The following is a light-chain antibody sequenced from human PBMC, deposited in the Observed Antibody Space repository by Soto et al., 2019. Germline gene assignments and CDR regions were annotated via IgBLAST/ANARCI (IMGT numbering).Light chain of an antibody. CDR2: AVS. V-gene: IGKV1-39*01. CDR3: QQSYSTPGM. CDR1: QSISKY. J-gene: IGKJ1*01. Sequence: DVQMTQSPSSLSTSIGDRVTITCRTSQSISKYLNWFQQKPGQAPRLLIYAVSNLQGGVPSRFSASGSGTDFTLTISSLQPEDAATYYCQQSYSTPGMFGQGTKVEVK.